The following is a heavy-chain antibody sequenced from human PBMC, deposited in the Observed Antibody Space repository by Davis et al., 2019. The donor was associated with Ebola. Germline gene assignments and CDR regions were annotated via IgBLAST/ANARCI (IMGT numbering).Heavy chain of an antibody. Sequence: LSLTCAASGFTFDDYAMHWVRQAPGKGLEWVSGISWNSGSIGYADSVKGRFTISRDNAKNSLYLQMNSLRAEDTALYYCAKAYSSGWYGSDYWGQGTLVTVSS. CDR1: GFTFDDYA. CDR3: AKAYSSGWYGSDY. D-gene: IGHD6-19*01. V-gene: IGHV3-9*01. CDR2: ISWNSGSI. J-gene: IGHJ4*02.